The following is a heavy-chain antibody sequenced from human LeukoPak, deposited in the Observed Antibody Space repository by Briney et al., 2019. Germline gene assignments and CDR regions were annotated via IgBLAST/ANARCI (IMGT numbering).Heavy chain of an antibody. CDR3: AMLRLGELSLLANAYDI. CDR1: GSSVNSDQY. V-gene: IGHV4-38-2*01. Sequence: PSETLSLTCDVSGSSVNSDQYWGWMRHSPEAGLEWIGSVHQTGSPYYNPSLGSRVSLSIDSTKNSFSLRLTSVTAADTAVYYCAMLRLGELSLLANAYDIWGQGTMVIVSS. D-gene: IGHD3-16*02. J-gene: IGHJ3*02. CDR2: VHQTGSP.